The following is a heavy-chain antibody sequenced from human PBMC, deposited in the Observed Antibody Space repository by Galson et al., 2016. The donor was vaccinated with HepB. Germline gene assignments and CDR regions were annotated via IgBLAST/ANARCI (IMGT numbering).Heavy chain of an antibody. V-gene: IGHV5-51*01. CDR3: ARLQSTTWHANWLDP. CDR2: IYPGDSDT. Sequence: QSGAEVKKPGESLTISCKGSGSSFTTYWIACVRQMPGKGLEWMGIIYPGDSDTSYSPSFQGQVTISADKSISTAYLQWSSLKASDTAMYYCARLQSTTWHANWLDPWGQGTLVSVSS. CDR1: GSSFTTYW. D-gene: IGHD1-1*01. J-gene: IGHJ5*02.